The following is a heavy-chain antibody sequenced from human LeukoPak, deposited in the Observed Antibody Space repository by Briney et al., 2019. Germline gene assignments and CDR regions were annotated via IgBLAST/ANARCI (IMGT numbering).Heavy chain of an antibody. D-gene: IGHD6-13*01. CDR1: GFTFSGYW. V-gene: IGHV3-74*01. J-gene: IGHJ5*02. CDR3: VRGHSSWEPNWFDP. CDR2: IKSDGSSI. Sequence: GGSLRLSCAASGFTFSGYWMHWVRQAPGKGLVRVSRIKSDGSSINYADSVKGRVTVSRDNAKNTLHLQMNSLRDEDTAVYFCVRGHSSWEPNWFDPWGQGILVTVSS.